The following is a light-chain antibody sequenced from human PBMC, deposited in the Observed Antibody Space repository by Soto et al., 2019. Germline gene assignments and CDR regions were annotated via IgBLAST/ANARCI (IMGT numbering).Light chain of an antibody. CDR2: EVT. Sequence: QSALTQPASVSGSPGQSITISCTGTSSDVGSYNLVSWYQQHPGKAPNLMIYEVTKWPSGVSNRFSGSKSGNTASLTISGLQAEDEADYYCCSYAGSSTFYVFGTGTKLNVL. CDR3: CSYAGSSTFYV. CDR1: SSDVGSYNL. V-gene: IGLV2-23*02. J-gene: IGLJ1*01.